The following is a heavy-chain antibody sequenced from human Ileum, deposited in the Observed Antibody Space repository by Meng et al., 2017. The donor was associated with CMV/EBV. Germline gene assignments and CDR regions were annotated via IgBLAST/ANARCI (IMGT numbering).Heavy chain of an antibody. CDR3: ARAESYYDFWSGYY. CDR2: IIPILGIA. J-gene: IGHJ4*02. Sequence: SVKVSCKASGGTFSSYTISWVRQAPGQGLEWMGRIIPILGIASYAQKFQGRVTITADKSTSTAYMELSSLRSEDTAVYYCARAESYYDFWSGYYWGQGTLVTVSS. D-gene: IGHD3-3*01. CDR1: GGTFSSYT. V-gene: IGHV1-69*02.